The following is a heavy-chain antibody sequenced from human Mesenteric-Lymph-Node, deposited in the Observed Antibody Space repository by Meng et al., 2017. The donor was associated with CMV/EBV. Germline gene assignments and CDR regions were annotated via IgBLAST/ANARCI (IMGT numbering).Heavy chain of an antibody. Sequence: ASGGTSSSYGLSWVRQAPGQGLEWMGGIIPMFGTAKYPQKFQGRVTITTDESTSTAYMELSSLTSGDTAVYYCARDQWSYYGWFDPWGQGTLVTVSS. V-gene: IGHV1-69*05. D-gene: IGHD1-26*01. J-gene: IGHJ5*02. CDR2: IIPMFGTA. CDR1: GGTSSSYG. CDR3: ARDQWSYYGWFDP.